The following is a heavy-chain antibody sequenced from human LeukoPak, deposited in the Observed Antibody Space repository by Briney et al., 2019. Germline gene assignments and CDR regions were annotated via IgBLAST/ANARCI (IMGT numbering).Heavy chain of an antibody. CDR3: ARGPTVTTQTTYYFDY. V-gene: IGHV3-21*01. CDR2: ISSSSSYI. CDR1: GFTFSSYS. J-gene: IGHJ4*02. Sequence: GGSLRLSCAASGFTFSSYSMNWVRQAPGKGLEWVSSISSSSSYIYYADSVKGRFTISRDNAKNSLYLQMNSLRAEDTAVYYCARGPTVTTQTTYYFDYWGQGTLVTVSS. D-gene: IGHD4-17*01.